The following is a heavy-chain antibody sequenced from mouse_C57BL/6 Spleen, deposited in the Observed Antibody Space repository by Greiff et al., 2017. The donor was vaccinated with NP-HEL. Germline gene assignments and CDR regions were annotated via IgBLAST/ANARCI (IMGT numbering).Heavy chain of an antibody. Sequence: QVQLQQPGAELVKPGASVKLSCKASGYTFTSYWMHWVKQRPGQGLEWIGMIHPNSGSTNYNAKFKSKATLTVDKSSSTAYMQLSSLTSEDSAVYYCARPLYYYGSSLNAMDYWGQGTSVTVSS. V-gene: IGHV1-64*01. D-gene: IGHD1-1*01. J-gene: IGHJ4*01. CDR2: IHPNSGST. CDR3: ARPLYYYGSSLNAMDY. CDR1: GYTFTSYW.